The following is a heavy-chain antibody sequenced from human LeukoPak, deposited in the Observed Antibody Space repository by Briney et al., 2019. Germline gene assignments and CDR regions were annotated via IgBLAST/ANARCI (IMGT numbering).Heavy chain of an antibody. CDR3: ARDPSIAAPPTNWFDP. Sequence: PSETLSLTCTVSGGSLSSYYWNWIRQPAGKGLEWVGRIYNSGSTNYNPSLKSRVTMSVGTSKNQFSLKLSSVTAADTAVYYCARDPSIAAPPTNWFDPWGQGTLVTVSS. V-gene: IGHV4-4*07. CDR1: GGSLSSYY. J-gene: IGHJ5*02. CDR2: IYNSGST. D-gene: IGHD6-13*01.